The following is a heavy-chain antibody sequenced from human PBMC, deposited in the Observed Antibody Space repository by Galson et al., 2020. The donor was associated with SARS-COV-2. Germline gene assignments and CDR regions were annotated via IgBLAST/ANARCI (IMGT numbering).Heavy chain of an antibody. CDR3: ARESVGYCSSTSCYAGWSFDY. CDR1: GGSISSYY. Sequence: SETLSLTCTVSGGSISSYYWSWIRQPAGKGLEWIGRIYTSGSTNYNPSLKSRVTLSVDTSKNQFSLKLSSVTAAETAVYYCARESVGYCSSTSCYAGWSFDYWGQGTLVTVSS. CDR2: IYTSGST. V-gene: IGHV4-4*07. J-gene: IGHJ4*02. D-gene: IGHD2-2*01.